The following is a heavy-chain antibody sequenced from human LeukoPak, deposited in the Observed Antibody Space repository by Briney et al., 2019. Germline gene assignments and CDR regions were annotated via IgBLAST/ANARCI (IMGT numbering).Heavy chain of an antibody. J-gene: IGHJ4*02. CDR1: GFTFSSYW. CDR2: IKHDGSDQ. V-gene: IGHV3-7*01. Sequence: GGSLRLSCAASGFTFSSYWLTWVRQAPGKGLEWVANIKHDGSDQYYLDSVKGRFTISRDNSKNTLYLQMNSLRAEDTAVYYCAKTYSSGWYLPPALDYWGQGTLVTVSS. CDR3: AKTYSSGWYLPPALDY. D-gene: IGHD6-19*01.